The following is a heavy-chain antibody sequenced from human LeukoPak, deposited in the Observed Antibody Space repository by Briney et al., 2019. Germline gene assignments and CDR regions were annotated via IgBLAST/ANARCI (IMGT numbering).Heavy chain of an antibody. D-gene: IGHD3-22*01. Sequence: GGSLRLSCAASGFTFSSYGMHWVRRAPGKGLEWVAVIWYDGSNKYYADSVKGRFTVSRDNSKNTLYLQMNSLRAEDTAVYYCARDYDYYDSSGYYNKDAFDIWGQGTMVTVSS. CDR2: IWYDGSNK. J-gene: IGHJ3*02. V-gene: IGHV3-33*01. CDR1: GFTFSSYG. CDR3: ARDYDYYDSSGYYNKDAFDI.